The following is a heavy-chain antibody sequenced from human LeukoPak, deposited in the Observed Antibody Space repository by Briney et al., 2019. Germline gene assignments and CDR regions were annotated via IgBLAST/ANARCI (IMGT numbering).Heavy chain of an antibody. CDR1: GFSFSEFF. D-gene: IGHD2-15*01. Sequence: QPGGSLRLSCAASGFSFSEFFMDWVRQAPGKGLEWLGRVRHKFRSYSTEHAASVKGRFTISRDDSQNSVFLQMSSLRTEYTAVYYCARGDSGRGKEYYYGADVWGQGTTVTVSS. CDR3: ARGDSGRGKEYYYGADV. V-gene: IGHV3-72*01. J-gene: IGHJ6*02. CDR2: VRHKFRSYST.